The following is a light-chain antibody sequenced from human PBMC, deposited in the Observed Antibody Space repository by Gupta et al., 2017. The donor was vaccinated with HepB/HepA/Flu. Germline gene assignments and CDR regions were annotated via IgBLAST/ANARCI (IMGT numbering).Light chain of an antibody. CDR2: SAF. CDR1: QDVSNW. J-gene: IGKJ4*01. Sequence: DILLTQSPSSVSASVGDRVTITCRASQDVSNWLAWFQQKPGKAPKLLIYSAFSLQSGVPSRFSGSGSGTEYTLTISSLQPEDFATYYCQQANIFPLTFGGGTKVEIK. V-gene: IGKV1D-12*01. CDR3: QQANIFPLT.